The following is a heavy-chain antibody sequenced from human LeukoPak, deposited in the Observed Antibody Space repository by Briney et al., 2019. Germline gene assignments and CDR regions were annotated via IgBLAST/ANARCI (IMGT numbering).Heavy chain of an antibody. J-gene: IGHJ3*02. Sequence: SETPCLTSAVSLGSISSVMYSSRWVRHPPGEGLGWILYIYHSVSTYYNPPLKSRVTISVATSKNQFSLKLSSVTAADTAVYYCAREPSSGGAFDIWGQGTMVTVSS. CDR1: LGSISSVMYS. D-gene: IGHD2-15*01. V-gene: IGHV4-30-2*01. CDR2: IYHSVST. CDR3: AREPSSGGAFDI.